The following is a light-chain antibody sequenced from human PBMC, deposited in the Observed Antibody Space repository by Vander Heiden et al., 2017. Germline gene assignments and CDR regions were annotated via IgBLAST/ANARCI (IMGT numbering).Light chain of an antibody. Sequence: DIQMTQSPSTLSASVGDSVTITCRASQSISGWLAWYQQKPGKAPKFLIYKASILQSGVPSRFSGSGSGTEFTLTISSLQPDDFATYYCQQDSTYYRTFGPGTKVEVK. CDR1: QSISGW. V-gene: IGKV1-5*03. CDR3: QQDSTYYRT. CDR2: KAS. J-gene: IGKJ1*01.